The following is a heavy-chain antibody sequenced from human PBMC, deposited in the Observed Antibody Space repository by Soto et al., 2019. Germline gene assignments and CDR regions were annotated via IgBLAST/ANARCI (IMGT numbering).Heavy chain of an antibody. CDR2: IYYSGST. CDR1: GGSISSGGYY. V-gene: IGHV4-31*03. CDR3: ASIRSSDIAARY. Sequence: SETLSLTCTVSGGSISSGGYYWSWIRQHPGKGLEWIGYIYYSGSTYYNPSLKSRVTISVDTSKNQFSLKLSSVTAADTAVYYCASIRSSDIAARYWGQGTLVTVSS. D-gene: IGHD6-6*01. J-gene: IGHJ4*02.